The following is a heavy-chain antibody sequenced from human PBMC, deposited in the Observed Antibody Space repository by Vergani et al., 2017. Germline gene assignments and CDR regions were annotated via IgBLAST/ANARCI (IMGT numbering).Heavy chain of an antibody. J-gene: IGHJ4*02. CDR3: ARDMSLWY. Sequence: VQLVESGGGVVQPGRSLRLSCTPSSFKLGDYGMNWVRQAPGKGLEWVSYISSSSSTIYYADSVKGRFTISRDNAKNSLYLQMNSLRAEDTAVYYCARDMSLWYWGQGTLVTVSS. CDR2: ISSSSSTI. V-gene: IGHV3-48*01. CDR1: SFKLGDYG. D-gene: IGHD3/OR15-3a*01.